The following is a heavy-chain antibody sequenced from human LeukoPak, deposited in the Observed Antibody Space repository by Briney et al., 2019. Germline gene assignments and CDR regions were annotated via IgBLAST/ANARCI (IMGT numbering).Heavy chain of an antibody. J-gene: IGHJ6*02. CDR3: ARADILTGYYDYGMDV. Sequence: TSETLSLTCKASGGSIGSYYWSWIRQPPGKGLEWIGYIYYSGSTNYNPSLKSRVTISVDTSKNQFSLKLSSVAAADTAVYYCARADILTGYYDYGMDVWGQGTTVIVSS. D-gene: IGHD3-9*01. CDR1: GGSIGSYY. CDR2: IYYSGST. V-gene: IGHV4-59*01.